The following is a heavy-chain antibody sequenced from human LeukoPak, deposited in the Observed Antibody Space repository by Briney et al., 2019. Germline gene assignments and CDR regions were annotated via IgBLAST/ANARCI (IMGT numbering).Heavy chain of an antibody. CDR3: ARRSDHYFDY. CDR1: GGSLSSSSYY. Sequence: SETLSLTCTVSGGSLSSSSYYWGWIRQPPGKGLEWIGSIYYSGSTYYNPSLKSRVTISVDTSKNQFSLKLSSVTAADTAVYYFARRSDHYFDYWGQGTLVTVSS. CDR2: IYYSGST. J-gene: IGHJ4*02. V-gene: IGHV4-39*01.